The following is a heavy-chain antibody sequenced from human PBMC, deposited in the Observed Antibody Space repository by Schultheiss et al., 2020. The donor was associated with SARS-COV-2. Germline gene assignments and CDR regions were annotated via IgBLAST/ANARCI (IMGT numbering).Heavy chain of an antibody. Sequence: GGSLRLSCAASGFTFSSYGMHWVRQAPGKGLEWVAVIWYDGSNKYYADSVKGRFTISRDNSKNTLYLQMNSLRVEDTAVYYCARDSDYGDYVIDYWGQGTLVTVSS. J-gene: IGHJ4*02. CDR1: GFTFSSYG. CDR3: ARDSDYGDYVIDY. V-gene: IGHV3-33*01. D-gene: IGHD4-17*01. CDR2: IWYDGSNK.